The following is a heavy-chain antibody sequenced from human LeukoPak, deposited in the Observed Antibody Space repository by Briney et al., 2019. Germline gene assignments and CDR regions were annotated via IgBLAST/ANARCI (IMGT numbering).Heavy chain of an antibody. D-gene: IGHD3-22*01. Sequence: PSETLSLTCAVSGGSISSSNWWSWVRQPPGKGLEWIGEIYHSGSTNYNPSLKSRVTISVDTSKNQFSLKLSSVTAADTAVYYCARDRFYDSSGYYQRLNYYYGMDVWGQGTTVTVSS. CDR2: IYHSGST. V-gene: IGHV4-4*02. CDR1: GGSISSSNW. CDR3: ARDRFYDSSGYYQRLNYYYGMDV. J-gene: IGHJ6*02.